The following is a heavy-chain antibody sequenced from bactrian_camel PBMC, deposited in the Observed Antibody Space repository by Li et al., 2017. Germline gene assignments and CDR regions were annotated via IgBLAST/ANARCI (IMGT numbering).Heavy chain of an antibody. Sequence: HVQLVESGGGSVQAGESLRLSCAVSGTSYSSYCVAWFRQAPGKEREGVASINSDGRTTYAPSAKGRFTISRDNVKNAIYLRMDGLKPEDTALYYCATVGASNCLKDSWDRVAPIDRGQGTQVTVS. J-gene: IGHJ4*01. CDR2: INSDGRT. D-gene: IGHD8*01. V-gene: IGHV3S53*01. CDR3: ATVGASNCLKDSWDRVAPID. CDR1: GTSYSSYC.